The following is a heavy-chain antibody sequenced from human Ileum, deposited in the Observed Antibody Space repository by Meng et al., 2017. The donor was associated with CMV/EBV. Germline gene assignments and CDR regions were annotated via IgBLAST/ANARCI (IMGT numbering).Heavy chain of an antibody. D-gene: IGHD1-26*01. CDR3: ARSDYSGNYFALDY. V-gene: IGHV4-4*07. J-gene: IGHJ4*02. CDR2: VYSSGST. CDR1: GGSISGYH. Sequence: QMQLKESGPGLGKPSETLSLICSVSGGSISGYHWNWIRQSAGKGLEWIGRVYSSGSTNFNPSLKSRLTMSVDTSTNQVSLDLSSVTAADTAVYYCARSDYSGNYFALDYWGPGSLVTVSS.